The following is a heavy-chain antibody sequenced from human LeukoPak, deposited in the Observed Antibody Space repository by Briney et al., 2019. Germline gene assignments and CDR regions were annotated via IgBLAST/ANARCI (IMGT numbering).Heavy chain of an antibody. CDR3: AKDRQQYYDFWSGYTFDY. CDR1: GFTFSSYS. J-gene: IGHJ4*02. Sequence: PGGSLRLSCAASGFTFSSYSMNWVRQAPGKGLEWVSYISSSSSTTYYADSVKGRFTISRDNSKNTLYLQMNSLRAEDTAVYYCAKDRQQYYDFWSGYTFDYWGQGTLVTVSS. V-gene: IGHV3-48*01. D-gene: IGHD3-3*01. CDR2: ISSSSSTT.